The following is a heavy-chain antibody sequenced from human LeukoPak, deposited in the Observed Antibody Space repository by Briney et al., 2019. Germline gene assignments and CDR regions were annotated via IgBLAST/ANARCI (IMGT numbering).Heavy chain of an antibody. Sequence: PGGSLRLSCAASGFTFSSYVIHWVRQAPGKGLEWVAFMWNDGSKEEYADSVKGRFTISRDNSENTVNLQMNSLRPEDTGVYYCAKEPYDGSGSYSAFDHWGQGTLVTVSS. CDR2: MWNDGSKE. CDR1: GFTFSSYV. J-gene: IGHJ4*02. CDR3: AKEPYDGSGSYSAFDH. D-gene: IGHD3-22*01. V-gene: IGHV3-30*02.